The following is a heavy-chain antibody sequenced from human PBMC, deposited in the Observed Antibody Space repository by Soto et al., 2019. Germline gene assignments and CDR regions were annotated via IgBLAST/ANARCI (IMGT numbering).Heavy chain of an antibody. J-gene: IGHJ6*02. V-gene: IGHV1-18*01. CDR1: GYTFTSYG. D-gene: IGHD6-13*01. Sequence: ASVKVSCKASGYTFTSYGISWVLQAPGQGLEGMGWISAYNGNTNYAQKLQGRVTMTTDTSTSTAYMELRSLRSDDTAVYYCARNKIGPQQLVRHFFYYYGMDVWGQGTTVTVSS. CDR2: ISAYNGNT. CDR3: ARNKIGPQQLVRHFFYYYGMDV.